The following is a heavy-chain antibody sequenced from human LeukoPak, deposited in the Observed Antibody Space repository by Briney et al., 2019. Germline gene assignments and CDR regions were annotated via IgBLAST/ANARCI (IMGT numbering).Heavy chain of an antibody. CDR2: INHSGST. Sequence: SETLSLTCAVYGGSFSGYYWSWIRQPPGKGLEWIGAINHSGSTNYNPSLKSRATISLDTSKNLFSLKLSSVTAADTAVYYCARERGRPIFGVVKHWFDPWGQGTLVTVSS. CDR1: GGSFSGYY. D-gene: IGHD3-3*01. J-gene: IGHJ5*02. CDR3: ARERGRPIFGVVKHWFDP. V-gene: IGHV4-34*01.